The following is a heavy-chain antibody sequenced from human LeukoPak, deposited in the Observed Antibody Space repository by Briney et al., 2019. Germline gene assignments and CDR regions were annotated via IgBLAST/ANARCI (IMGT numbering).Heavy chain of an antibody. CDR1: GFTFSSYS. D-gene: IGHD6-13*01. CDR3: ARSIAAAGPTEFNP. V-gene: IGHV3-21*01. CDR2: ISSSSSYI. J-gene: IGHJ5*02. Sequence: GGSLRLSCAASGFTFSSYSMNWVRQAPGKGLAWVSSISSSSSYIYYADSVKGRFTISRDNAKNSLYLQMNSLRAEDTAVYYCARSIAAAGPTEFNPWGQGTLVTVSS.